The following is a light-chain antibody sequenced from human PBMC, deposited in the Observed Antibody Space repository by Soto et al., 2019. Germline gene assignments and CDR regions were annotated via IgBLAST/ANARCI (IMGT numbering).Light chain of an antibody. CDR3: QQYGSSPRT. V-gene: IGKV3-20*01. CDR2: STS. J-gene: IGKJ1*01. Sequence: ILLPHSTGTLSFSPGERATLSCRASQSVTSPFLAWYQQKPGQPPRLLIYSTSGRATGIPDRFSGSGSGTDFTLTISSLEPDDSAVYYCQQYGSSPRTFGQGTKVDI. CDR1: QSVTSPF.